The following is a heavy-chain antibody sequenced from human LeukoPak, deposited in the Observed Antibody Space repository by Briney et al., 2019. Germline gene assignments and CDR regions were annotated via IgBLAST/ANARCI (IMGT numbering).Heavy chain of an antibody. CDR1: GYSISSGYY. CDR3: AGSSSGPYYFDY. D-gene: IGHD6-6*01. CDR2: IYHSGST. Sequence: SETLSLTCAVSGYSISSGYYWGWIRQPPGKGLEWIGSIYHSGSTYYNPSLKSRVTISVDTSKNQFSLKLSSVTAADTAVYYCAGSSSGPYYFDYKGQGTLVTVSS. J-gene: IGHJ4*02. V-gene: IGHV4-38-2*01.